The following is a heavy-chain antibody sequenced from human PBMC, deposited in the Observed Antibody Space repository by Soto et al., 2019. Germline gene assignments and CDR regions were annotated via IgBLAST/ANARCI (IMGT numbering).Heavy chain of an antibody. D-gene: IGHD2-15*01. CDR1: GYTFTSYG. Sequence: QVQLVQSGAEVKKPGASVKVSCKASGYTFTSYGISWVRQAPGQGLEWMGWISAYNGNTNYAQKLQGRVTMTTDTSTSTAYMERRSLRSDDTAVYYCARSRVTFNCSGGSCYSYYYYYGMDVWGQGTTVTVSS. J-gene: IGHJ6*02. CDR2: ISAYNGNT. CDR3: ARSRVTFNCSGGSCYSYYYYYGMDV. V-gene: IGHV1-18*01.